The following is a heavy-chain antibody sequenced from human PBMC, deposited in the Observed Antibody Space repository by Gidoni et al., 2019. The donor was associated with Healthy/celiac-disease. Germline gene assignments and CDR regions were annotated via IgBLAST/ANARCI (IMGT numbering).Heavy chain of an antibody. J-gene: IGHJ6*02. Sequence: QVQLQESGPGLVKPSATLSLTCTVSGGSISSYYWSWIRQPPGKGLEWIGYIYYSGSTNYNPSLKSRVTISVDTSKNQFSLKLSSVTAADTAVYYCARGSLVYYGMDVWGQGTTVTVSS. V-gene: IGHV4-59*01. D-gene: IGHD2-21*01. CDR2: IYYSGST. CDR1: GGSISSYY. CDR3: ARGSLVYYGMDV.